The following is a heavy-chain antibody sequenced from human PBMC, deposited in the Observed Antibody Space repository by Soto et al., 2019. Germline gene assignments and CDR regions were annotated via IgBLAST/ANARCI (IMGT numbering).Heavy chain of an antibody. CDR2: IIPILGIA. Sequence: QVQLVQSGAAVKKPGSSVKVSCKASGGTFSSSTISWVRQAPGQGLEWMGRIIPILGIANYAQKFQGRVTITADKSTSTAYMELSSLRSEDTAVYYCARDHTYYYDSSGYSYFDYWGQGTLVTVSS. CDR1: GGTFSSST. V-gene: IGHV1-69*08. J-gene: IGHJ4*02. CDR3: ARDHTYYYDSSGYSYFDY. D-gene: IGHD3-22*01.